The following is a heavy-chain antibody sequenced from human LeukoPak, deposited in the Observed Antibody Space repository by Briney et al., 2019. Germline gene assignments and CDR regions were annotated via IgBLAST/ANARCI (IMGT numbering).Heavy chain of an antibody. CDR3: AKDFLSWFGELPGVDY. D-gene: IGHD3-10*01. V-gene: IGHV3-23*01. Sequence: GGSLRLSCAASGFTFSSYAMSWVRQAPGKGLEWVSAISGSDGSTYYADSVKGRFTISRDNSKNTLYLQMNSLRAEDTAVYYCAKDFLSWFGELPGVDYWGQGTLVTVSS. J-gene: IGHJ4*02. CDR2: ISGSDGST. CDR1: GFTFSSYA.